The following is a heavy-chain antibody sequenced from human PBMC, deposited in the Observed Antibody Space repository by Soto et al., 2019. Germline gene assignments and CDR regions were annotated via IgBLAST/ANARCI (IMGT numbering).Heavy chain of an antibody. V-gene: IGHV3-21*01. CDR3: ARGRTGDS. Sequence: PGGSPTLARAACRFTVWISSINWVRQAPGKGLEWVSSISSSSSYIYYADSVKGRFTISRDNAKNSLYLQMNSLRAEDTAVYNCARGRTGDSWGQGTLVT. CDR1: RFTVWISS. D-gene: IGHD3-10*01. CDR2: ISSSSSYI. J-gene: IGHJ5*01.